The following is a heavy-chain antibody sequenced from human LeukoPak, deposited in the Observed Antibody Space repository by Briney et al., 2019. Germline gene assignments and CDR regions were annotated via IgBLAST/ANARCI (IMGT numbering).Heavy chain of an antibody. CDR3: ARYASFRGYSSETNWFDP. CDR1: GGSISSYY. CDR2: IYYSGST. V-gene: IGHV4-59*01. D-gene: IGHD5-18*01. Sequence: SETLSLTYTVSGGSISSYYWSWIRQPPGKGLEWIGYIYYSGSTNYNPSLKSRVTISVDTSKNQFSLKLSSVTAADTAVYYCARYASFRGYSSETNWFDPWGQGTLVTVSS. J-gene: IGHJ5*02.